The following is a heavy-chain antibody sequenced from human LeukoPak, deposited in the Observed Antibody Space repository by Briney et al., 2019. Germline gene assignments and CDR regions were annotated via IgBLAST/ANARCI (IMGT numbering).Heavy chain of an antibody. J-gene: IGHJ5*02. CDR2: IYYSGST. V-gene: IGHV4-59*08. Sequence: SETLSLTCTVSGGSISSYYWSWLRQPPGKGLEWIGYIYYSGSTNYNPSLKSRVTISVDTSKNQFSLNLSSVTAADTAVYYCARHGPYLGRLGWFDPWGQGTLVTVSS. D-gene: IGHD1-26*01. CDR3: ARHGPYLGRLGWFDP. CDR1: GGSISSYY.